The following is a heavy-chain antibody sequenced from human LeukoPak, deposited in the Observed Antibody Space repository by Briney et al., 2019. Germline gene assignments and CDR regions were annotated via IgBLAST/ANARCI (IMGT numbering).Heavy chain of an antibody. CDR1: GFTFSDYY. D-gene: IGHD6-13*01. V-gene: IGHV3-11*01. CDR3: ARDSIAAAGLNYYYYYYMDV. CDR2: ISSSGSTI. J-gene: IGHJ6*03. Sequence: GGSLRLSCAASGFTFSDYYVSWIRQAPGKGLEWVSYISSSGSTIYYADSVKGRFTISRDNAKNSLYLQMNSLRAEDTAVYYCARDSIAAAGLNYYYYYYMDVWGKGTTVTISS.